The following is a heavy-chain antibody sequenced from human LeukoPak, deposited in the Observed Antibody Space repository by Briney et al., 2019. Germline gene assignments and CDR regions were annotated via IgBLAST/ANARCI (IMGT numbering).Heavy chain of an antibody. CDR2: INPNSGNT. D-gene: IGHD5-18*01. CDR3: ARAGQYSYGQIDY. J-gene: IGHJ4*02. CDR1: GYTFTGYY. Sequence: ASVKVSCKASGYTFTGYYMHWVRQAPGQGLEWMGWINPNSGNTGYAQKFQGRVTITRNTSISTAYMELSSLRSEDTAVYYCARAGQYSYGQIDYWAQGTLVTVSS. V-gene: IGHV1-8*03.